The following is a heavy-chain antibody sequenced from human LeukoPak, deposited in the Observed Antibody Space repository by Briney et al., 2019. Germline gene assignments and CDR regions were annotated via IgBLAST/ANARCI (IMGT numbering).Heavy chain of an antibody. CDR2: TNPNSGGT. Sequence: ASVKVSCKASGYTFTGYYIHWVRQAPGQGLEWMGWTNPNSGGTKYAQKFQGRVTMTRDTSISTAYMELSSLRSDDTAVYYYVREGRDSSGWYVGYWGQGTLVTVSS. V-gene: IGHV1-2*02. CDR3: VREGRDSSGWYVGY. J-gene: IGHJ4*02. CDR1: GYTFTGYY. D-gene: IGHD6-19*01.